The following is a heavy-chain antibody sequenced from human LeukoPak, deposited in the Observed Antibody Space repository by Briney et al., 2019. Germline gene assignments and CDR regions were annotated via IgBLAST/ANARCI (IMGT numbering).Heavy chain of an antibody. Sequence: ASVKVSCKASGYTFTSYGISWVRQAPGQGLEWMGWISAYSGNTNYAQKLQGRVTMTTDTSTSTAYMELRSLRSDDTAVYYCARSVVVVAAGNYYYGMDVWGQGTTVTVSS. CDR2: ISAYSGNT. CDR3: ARSVVVVAAGNYYYGMDV. CDR1: GYTFTSYG. J-gene: IGHJ6*02. V-gene: IGHV1-18*01. D-gene: IGHD2-15*01.